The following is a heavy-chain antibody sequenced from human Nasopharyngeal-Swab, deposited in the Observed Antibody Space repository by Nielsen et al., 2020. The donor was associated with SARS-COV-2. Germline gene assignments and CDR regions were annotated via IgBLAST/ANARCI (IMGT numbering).Heavy chain of an antibody. D-gene: IGHD3-16*01. V-gene: IGHV5-10-1*01. CDR3: ASLGEGGMDV. Sequence: GESLKISCKGSGYSFTSYWISWVRQLPGKGLEWMGRIDPSDSYTNYSPSFQGHVTISADKSISTAYLPWSSLKASDTAMYYCASLGEGGMDVWGQGTTVTVSS. CDR1: GYSFTSYW. J-gene: IGHJ6*02. CDR2: IDPSDSYT.